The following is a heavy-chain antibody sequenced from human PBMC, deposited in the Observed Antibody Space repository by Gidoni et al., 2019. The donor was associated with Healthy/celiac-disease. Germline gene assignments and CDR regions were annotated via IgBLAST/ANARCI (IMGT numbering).Heavy chain of an antibody. Sequence: QVQLVESGGGVVQPGRSRKLSCAASGFTFSSYGMHWVRQAPGKGLEWVAVISYDGSNKYYADSVKGRFTISRDNSKNTLYLQMNSLRAEDTAVYYCAKDSKRSYYYDSSGYYPEFDYWGQGTLVTVSS. D-gene: IGHD3-22*01. CDR1: GFTFSSYG. CDR3: AKDSKRSYYYDSSGYYPEFDY. V-gene: IGHV3-30*18. CDR2: ISYDGSNK. J-gene: IGHJ4*02.